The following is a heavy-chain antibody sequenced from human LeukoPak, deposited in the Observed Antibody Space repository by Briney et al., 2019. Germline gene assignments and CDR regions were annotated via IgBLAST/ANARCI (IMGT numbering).Heavy chain of an antibody. J-gene: IGHJ4*02. CDR2: IYYTGGT. Sequence: SETLSLTCTVSGGSINNFSWYWVRQPPGKGLEWIGYIYYTGGTNYNPSLKSRVTISVDTSNNLFSLRLTYVTAADTAVYYCARVGDSGSSFDYWGQGIQVTVSS. CDR3: ARVGDSGSSFDY. V-gene: IGHV4-59*01. D-gene: IGHD3-10*01. CDR1: GGSINNFS.